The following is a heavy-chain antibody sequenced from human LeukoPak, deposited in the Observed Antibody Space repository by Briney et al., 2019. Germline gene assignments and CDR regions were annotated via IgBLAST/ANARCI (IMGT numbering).Heavy chain of an antibody. D-gene: IGHD6-19*01. V-gene: IGHV3-23*01. CDR2: ISGSGGST. CDR1: GFTFSSYA. J-gene: IGHJ4*02. CDR3: AKSYQWLGYYFDY. Sequence: PGGSLRLSCAASGFTFSSYAMSWVRQAPGEGLEWVSAISGSGGSTYYVDSVKGRFTISRDNSKNTLYLQMNSLRAEDTAVYYCAKSYQWLGYYFDYWGQGTLVTVSS.